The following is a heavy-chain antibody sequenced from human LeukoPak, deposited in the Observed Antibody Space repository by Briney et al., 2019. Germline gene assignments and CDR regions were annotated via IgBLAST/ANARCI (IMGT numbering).Heavy chain of an antibody. V-gene: IGHV1-2*02. CDR1: GYTFTGYY. D-gene: IGHD3-22*01. CDR2: INPNSGGT. Sequence: ASVKVSCKASGYTFTGYYMHWVRQAPGQGLEWMGWINPNSGGTNYAQKFQGRVTMTRDTSISTAYMELSRLRSDDTAVYYCARRGINYYDSSGYPRVAAFDIWGQGTMVTVS. J-gene: IGHJ3*02. CDR3: ARRGINYYDSSGYPRVAAFDI.